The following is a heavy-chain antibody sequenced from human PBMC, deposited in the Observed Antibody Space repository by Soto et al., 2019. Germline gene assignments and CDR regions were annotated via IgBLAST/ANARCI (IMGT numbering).Heavy chain of an antibody. CDR3: ASSNCGGDCYVGYYYYMDV. J-gene: IGHJ6*03. CDR2: ISSSSSTI. Sequence: GGSLRLSCAASGFTFSSYSMNWVRQAPGKGLEWVSYISSSSSTIYYVDFVKGRFTMTRDTSTSTVYMELSSLRSEDTAVYYCASSNCGGDCYVGYYYYMDVWGKGTTVTVSS. V-gene: IGHV3-48*01. D-gene: IGHD2-21*01. CDR1: GFTFSSYS.